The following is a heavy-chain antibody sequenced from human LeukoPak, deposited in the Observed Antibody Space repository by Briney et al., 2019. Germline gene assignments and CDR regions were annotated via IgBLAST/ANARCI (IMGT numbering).Heavy chain of an antibody. CDR3: ARVVAFLEWLLTSAVGWFDP. CDR1: GGSISSYY. J-gene: IGHJ5*02. D-gene: IGHD3-3*01. Sequence: PSETLSLTCTVSGGSISSYYWSWIRQPPGKGLEWIGYIYYSGSTNYNPSLKSRVTISVDTSKNQFSLQLSSVTAADTAVYYCARVVAFLEWLLTSAVGWFDPWGQGTLVTVSS. CDR2: IYYSGST. V-gene: IGHV4-59*08.